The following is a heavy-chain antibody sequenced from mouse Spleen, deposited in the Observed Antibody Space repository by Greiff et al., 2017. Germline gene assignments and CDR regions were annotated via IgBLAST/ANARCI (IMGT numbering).Heavy chain of an antibody. CDR1: GFTFSAYY. V-gene: IGHV5-12*02. CDR3: ARQDYYGSSWYFGV. Sequence: EVHLVESGGGLVQPGGSLKLSCATSGFTFSAYYMYWVRQTPEKRLEWVAYISDGGGTTYYSDTLKGRFTISRDNAKSTLYLQMSRLMSEDTAMYYCARQDYYGSSWYFGVWGAGTTVTVSS. J-gene: IGHJ1*01. D-gene: IGHD1-1*01. CDR2: ISDGGGTT.